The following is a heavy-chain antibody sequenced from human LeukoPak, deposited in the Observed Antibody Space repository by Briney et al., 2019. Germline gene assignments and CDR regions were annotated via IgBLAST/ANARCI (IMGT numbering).Heavy chain of an antibody. V-gene: IGHV4-39*07. CDR3: ASGTVAGTDFDY. CDR2: IYYSGTT. CDR1: GGSISSSYKY. Sequence: SETLSLTCTVSGGSISSSYKYWGWVRQPPGRGLEWIGSIYYSGTTYYNPSLKSRVTISVDTSKNQFSLKLSSVTAADTAVYYCASGTVAGTDFDYWGQGTLVTVSS. J-gene: IGHJ4*02. D-gene: IGHD6-19*01.